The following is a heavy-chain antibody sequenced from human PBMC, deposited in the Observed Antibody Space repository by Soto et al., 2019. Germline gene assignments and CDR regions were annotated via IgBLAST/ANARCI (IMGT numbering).Heavy chain of an antibody. Sequence: GGSLRLSCAASGFTFSSYAMSWVRQAPGKGLEWVSAMSGSGGSTYYADSVKGRFTISRDNSKNTLYLQMNSLRAEDTAVYYCAKSYSSSWYYYDYYMDVWGKGTTVTVSS. J-gene: IGHJ6*03. CDR3: AKSYSSSWYYYDYYMDV. CDR2: MSGSGGST. V-gene: IGHV3-23*01. CDR1: GFTFSSYA. D-gene: IGHD6-13*01.